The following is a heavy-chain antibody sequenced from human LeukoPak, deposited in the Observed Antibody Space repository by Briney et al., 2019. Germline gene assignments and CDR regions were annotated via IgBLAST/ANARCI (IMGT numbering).Heavy chain of an antibody. CDR2: ISLSGYT. CDR3: SRESGPYSPFGH. D-gene: IGHD1-26*01. J-gene: IGHJ4*02. V-gene: IGHV4-4*02. CDR1: GGSITTTNY. Sequence: PSVTLSLTCGVYGGSITTTNYWRWVRQSPGRGLEWIGAISLSGYTGFNPSLRGRVTMSLDETKNHLSLTLTSVTAADTAIYYCSRESGPYSPFGHWGQGILVTVTT.